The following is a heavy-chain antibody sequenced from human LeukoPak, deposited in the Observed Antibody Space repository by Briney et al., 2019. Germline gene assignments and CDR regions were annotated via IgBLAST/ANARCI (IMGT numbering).Heavy chain of an antibody. CDR2: INHSGST. V-gene: IGHV4-34*01. D-gene: IGHD4-11*01. CDR1: GGSFSGYY. CDR3: ARDILYSNFGSGWFDP. J-gene: IGHJ5*02. Sequence: SETLSLTCAVYGGSFSGYYWSWIRQPPGKGLEWIGEINHSGSTNYNPSLKRRVPISADTSKNQFSLKLSSVTAADTAVYYCARDILYSNFGSGWFDPWGQGTLVTVSS.